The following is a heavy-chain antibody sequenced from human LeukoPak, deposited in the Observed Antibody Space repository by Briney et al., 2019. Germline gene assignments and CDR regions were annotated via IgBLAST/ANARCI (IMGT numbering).Heavy chain of an antibody. Sequence: SETLSLPCTVSGGSISGSSYYWGWIRPPPGKGLEWIGIIYYSGSTYYNPSLKSQVTMSVDTSKNQFSLKLSSVTAADTAVYYCARGGLRFLEWSGHYEDVWGQGTTVTVSS. V-gene: IGHV4-39*07. D-gene: IGHD3-3*01. CDR1: GGSISGSSYY. CDR2: IYYSGST. J-gene: IGHJ6*02. CDR3: ARGGLRFLEWSGHYEDV.